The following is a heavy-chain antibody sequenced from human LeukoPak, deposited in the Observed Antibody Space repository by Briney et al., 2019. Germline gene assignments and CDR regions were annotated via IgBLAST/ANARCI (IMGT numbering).Heavy chain of an antibody. CDR3: ARLSARSGNNWFDP. CDR2: IYYSGST. J-gene: IGHJ5*02. CDR1: GGSISSYY. D-gene: IGHD3-10*01. Sequence: SQTLSLTCTVSGGSISSYYWSWIRQPPGKGLEWIGYIYYSGSTNYNPSLKSRVTISVDKSKNQFSLKLSSVTAADTAVYYCARLSARSGNNWFDPWGQGTLVTVSS. V-gene: IGHV4-59*12.